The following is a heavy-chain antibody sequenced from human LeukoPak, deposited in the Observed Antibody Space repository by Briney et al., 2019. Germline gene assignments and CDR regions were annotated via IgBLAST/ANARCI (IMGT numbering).Heavy chain of an antibody. J-gene: IGHJ4*02. Sequence: GGSLRLSCAASGFTFSSYEMNWVRQAPGKGLEWVSYISSSGSTIYYADSVKGRFTISRDNAKNSLYLQVNSLRAEDTAVYYCARDPSRAGSYPFDYWGQGTLVTVSS. CDR2: ISSSGSTI. D-gene: IGHD1-26*01. V-gene: IGHV3-48*03. CDR1: GFTFSSYE. CDR3: ARDPSRAGSYPFDY.